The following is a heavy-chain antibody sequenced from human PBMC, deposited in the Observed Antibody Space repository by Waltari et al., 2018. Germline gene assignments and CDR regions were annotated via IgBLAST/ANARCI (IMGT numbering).Heavy chain of an antibody. D-gene: IGHD6-6*01. CDR1: GGSFSGYY. CDR2: INHRVST. V-gene: IGHV4-34*01. J-gene: IGHJ6*02. CDR3: ARGPGSSSSHRNYYVMDV. Sequence: QVQLQQWGAGLLKPSETLSLTCAVYGGSFSGYYWSWIRQPPGRGLEWIGEINHRVSTNDNPSLKSRVTRSVDTSKNQFSLKLSSVTAADTAVYYCARGPGSSSSHRNYYVMDVWGQGTTVTVSS.